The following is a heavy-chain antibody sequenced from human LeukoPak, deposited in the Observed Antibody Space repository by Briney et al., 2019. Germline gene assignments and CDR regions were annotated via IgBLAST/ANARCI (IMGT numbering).Heavy chain of an antibody. J-gene: IGHJ3*02. D-gene: IGHD4-23*01. Sequence: SETLSLTCTVSGGSISSYYWSWIRQPPGKGLEWIGYIYYSGSTNYNPSLKSRVTISVDTSKNQFSLKLSSVTAADTAVYYCARGDDYGGDASDIWGQGTMVTVSS. V-gene: IGHV4-59*01. CDR2: IYYSGST. CDR1: GGSISSYY. CDR3: ARGDDYGGDASDI.